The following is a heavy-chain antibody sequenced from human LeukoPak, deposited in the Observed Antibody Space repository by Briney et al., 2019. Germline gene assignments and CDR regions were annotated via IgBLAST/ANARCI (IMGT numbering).Heavy chain of an antibody. J-gene: IGHJ5*02. D-gene: IGHD1-20*01. CDR1: GGSISSYY. V-gene: IGHV4-59*01. CDR2: IYYSGST. CDR3: ARSPSNWNDEYWFDP. Sequence: PSETLSLTCTVSGGSISSYYWSWIRQPPGKGLEWIGYIYYSGSTNYNPSLKSRVTISVDTSKNQFSLKLSSVTAADTAVYYCARSPSNWNDEYWFDPWGQGILVTVSS.